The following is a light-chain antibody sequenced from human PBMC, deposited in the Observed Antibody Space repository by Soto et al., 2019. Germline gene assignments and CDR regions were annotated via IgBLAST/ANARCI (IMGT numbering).Light chain of an antibody. V-gene: IGLV2-14*01. CDR1: STDVGGYNY. CDR2: DVS. CDR3: SSFSSTITLVV. Sequence: QSALTQPASVSGSPGQSITISCTGTSTDVGGYNYVSWYQQHPGKAPKLMIYDVSNRPSGVSNRFSASKSGNTASLTISGIQAEDEADYYCSSFSSTITLVVFGGGTKLTVL. J-gene: IGLJ2*01.